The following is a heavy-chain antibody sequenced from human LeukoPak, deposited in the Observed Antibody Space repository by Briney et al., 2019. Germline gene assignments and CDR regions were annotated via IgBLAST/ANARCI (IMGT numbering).Heavy chain of an antibody. CDR3: ARVYGSGSYYKEYYFDY. CDR2: TRNKANSYTT. D-gene: IGHD3-10*01. V-gene: IGHV3-72*01. CDR1: GFXXXDHY. Sequence: SGFXXXDHYMDWVRQAPGKGLEWVGRTRNKANSYTTEYAASVKGRFTISRDDSKNSLYLQMNSLKTEDTAVYYCARVYGSGSYYKEYYFDYWGQGTLVTVSS. J-gene: IGHJ4*02.